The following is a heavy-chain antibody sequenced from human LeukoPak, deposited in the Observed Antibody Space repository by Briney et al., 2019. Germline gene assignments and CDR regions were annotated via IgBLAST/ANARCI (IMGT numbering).Heavy chain of an antibody. Sequence: ASVKVSCKASGYTFTGYYMHWVRQAPGQGLEWMGWINPNSGGTNYAQKFQGWVTMTRDTSISTAYMELSRLRSGDTAVYYCARGGVATHFYYGMDVWGQGTTVTVSS. V-gene: IGHV1-2*04. J-gene: IGHJ6*02. D-gene: IGHD5-12*01. CDR2: INPNSGGT. CDR1: GYTFTGYY. CDR3: ARGGVATHFYYGMDV.